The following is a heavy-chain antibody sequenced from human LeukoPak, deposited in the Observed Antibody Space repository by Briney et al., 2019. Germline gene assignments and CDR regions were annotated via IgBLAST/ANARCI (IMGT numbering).Heavy chain of an antibody. CDR2: IYYSGST. V-gene: IGHV4-59*01. J-gene: IGHJ5*02. D-gene: IGHD4-11*01. CDR1: GGSISSYY. CDR3: ASYSISPWGPNWFDP. Sequence: PSETLSLTCTVSGGSISSYYWSWIRQPPGKGLEWIGYIYYSGSTNYNPSLKSRVTISVDTSKNQFSLKLSSVTAADTAVYYCASYSISPWGPNWFDPWGQGTLVTVSS.